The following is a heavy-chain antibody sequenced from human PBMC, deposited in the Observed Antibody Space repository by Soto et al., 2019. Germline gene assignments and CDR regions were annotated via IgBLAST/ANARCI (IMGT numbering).Heavy chain of an antibody. V-gene: IGHV3-7*01. CDR3: VRDHKLALDY. Sequence: EESLRLSCAASGLTFSSYWMSWVRQAPGKGLEWVANIKQDGSEKYYVDSVKGRFTISRDNAKNSLYLQMNSLRVEDTALYYCVRDHKLALDYWSPATLLSVSS. CDR2: IKQDGSEK. J-gene: IGHJ4*02. CDR1: GLTFSSYW.